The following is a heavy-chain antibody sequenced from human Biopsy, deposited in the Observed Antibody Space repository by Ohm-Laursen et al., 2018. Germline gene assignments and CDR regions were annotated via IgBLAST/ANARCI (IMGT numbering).Heavy chain of an antibody. CDR1: GGSFTGHY. V-gene: IGHV4-59*08. J-gene: IGHJ1*01. D-gene: IGHD2-15*01. Sequence: SETLSLTCTVSGGSFTGHYWTWIRQPPGKGLEWIGHISHTGYTSYKSSLKSRVTISLDTSRKHFSLRLTSLAAADTAVYYCAKGQDLRGGAEYFQHWGQGALVTVSS. CDR3: AKGQDLRGGAEYFQH. CDR2: ISHTGYT.